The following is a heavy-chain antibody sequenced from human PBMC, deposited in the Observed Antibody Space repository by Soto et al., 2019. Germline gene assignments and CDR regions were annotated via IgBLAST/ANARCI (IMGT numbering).Heavy chain of an antibody. J-gene: IGHJ3*02. CDR3: ARAYVPLNDAFDI. V-gene: IGHV1-46*01. CDR2: INPSGGST. D-gene: IGHD2-2*01. Sequence: ASVKVSCKASGYTFTIYYMHWVRQAPGQGLEWMGIINPSGGSTSYAQKFQGRVTMTRDTSTSTVYMELSSLRSEDTAVYYCARAYVPLNDAFDIWGQGTMVTVSS. CDR1: GYTFTIYY.